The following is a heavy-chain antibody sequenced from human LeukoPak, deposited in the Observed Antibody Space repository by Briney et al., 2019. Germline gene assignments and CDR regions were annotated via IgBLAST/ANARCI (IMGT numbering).Heavy chain of an antibody. CDR2: IYSSGTT. CDR3: ARDGCSGGSCYFTYAYFDY. V-gene: IGHV4-61*02. CDR1: GGSISSGSYY. Sequence: SETLSLTCTVSGGSISSGSYYWSWIRQPAGKGLEWIGRIYSSGTTNYNPSLKSRVTISVDTSKNQFSLKLSSVTAADTAVYYCARDGCSGGSCYFTYAYFDYWGQGTLVTVSS. D-gene: IGHD2-15*01. J-gene: IGHJ4*02.